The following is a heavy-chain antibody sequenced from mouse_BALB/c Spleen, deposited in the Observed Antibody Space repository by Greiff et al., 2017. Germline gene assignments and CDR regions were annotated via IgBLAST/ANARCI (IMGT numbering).Heavy chain of an antibody. D-gene: IGHD2-4*01. CDR3: AREGYDYGRYAMDY. CDR1: GFTFSSYA. J-gene: IGHJ4*01. Sequence: EVQLVESGGGLVKPGGSLKLSCAASGFTFSSYAMSWVRQSPEKRLEWVAEISSGGSYTYYPDTVTGRFTISRDNAKNTLYLEMSSLRSEDTAMYYCAREGYDYGRYAMDYWGQGTSVTVSS. V-gene: IGHV5-9-4*01. CDR2: ISSGGSYT.